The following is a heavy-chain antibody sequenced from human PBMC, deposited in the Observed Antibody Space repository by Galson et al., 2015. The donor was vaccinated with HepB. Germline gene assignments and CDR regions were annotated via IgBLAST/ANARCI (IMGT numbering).Heavy chain of an antibody. V-gene: IGHV3-21*01. CDR2: ISSSSSYI. CDR3: ARDLRGYCSGGSCPRDYYGMDV. J-gene: IGHJ6*02. Sequence: SLRLSCAASGFTFSSYSMNWVRQAPGKGLEWVSSISSSSSYIYYADSVKGRFTISRDNAKNSLYLQMNSLRAEDTAVYYCARDLRGYCSGGSCPRDYYGMDVWGQGTTVTVSS. CDR1: GFTFSSYS. D-gene: IGHD2-15*01.